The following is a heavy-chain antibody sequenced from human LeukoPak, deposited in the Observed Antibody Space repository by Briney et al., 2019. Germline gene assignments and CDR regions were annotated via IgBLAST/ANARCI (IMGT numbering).Heavy chain of an antibody. D-gene: IGHD6-19*01. Sequence: QSGGSLRLSCAASRFTFSSYGMHWVRQAPGKGLEGVAFIRFDGSYNYYADSVKGRFTISRDNSKNTLYLQMNSLRAEDTAVYYCARDEPVAGTNYYYYYMDVWGKGTTVTVSS. CDR3: ARDEPVAGTNYYYYYMDV. J-gene: IGHJ6*03. CDR2: IRFDGSYN. CDR1: RFTFSSYG. V-gene: IGHV3-30*02.